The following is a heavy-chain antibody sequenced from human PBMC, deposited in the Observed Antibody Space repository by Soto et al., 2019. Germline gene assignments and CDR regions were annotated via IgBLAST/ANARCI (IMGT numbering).Heavy chain of an antibody. CDR1: GGSFSGYY. D-gene: IGHD3-9*01. CDR3: ARGLRYFDWLSLFY. Sequence: PSETLSLTCAVYGGSFSGYYWSWIRQPPGKGLEWIGEINHSGSTNYNPSLKSRVTISVDTSKNQFSLKLSSVTAADTAVYYCARGLRYFDWLSLFYWGQGTLVTVSS. CDR2: INHSGST. J-gene: IGHJ4*02. V-gene: IGHV4-34*01.